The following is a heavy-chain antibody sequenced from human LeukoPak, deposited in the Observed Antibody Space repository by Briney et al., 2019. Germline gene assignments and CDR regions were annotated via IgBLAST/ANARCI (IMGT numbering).Heavy chain of an antibody. CDR2: INHSGST. D-gene: IGHD4-17*01. CDR3: ARLLIGVTDNGERWGAFDI. Sequence: SETLSLTCAVYGGSFSGYYWSWIRQPPGKGLEWIGEINHSGSTNYNPSLRSRVTISLDTSKNQFSLKLNSVTAADTAVYYCARLLIGVTDNGERWGAFDIWGQGTMVTVSS. CDR1: GGSFSGYY. J-gene: IGHJ3*02. V-gene: IGHV4-34*01.